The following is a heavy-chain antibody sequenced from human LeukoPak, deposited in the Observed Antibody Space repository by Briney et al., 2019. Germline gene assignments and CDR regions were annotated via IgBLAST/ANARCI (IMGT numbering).Heavy chain of an antibody. Sequence: SETLSLTCAVYGGSFSGYYWSWIRQPPGKGLEWIGEINHSGSTNYNPSLKSRVTISVDTSRNQFSLKLSSVTAADTAVYYCARGPTIFGVVIKPLDYWGQGTLVTVSS. V-gene: IGHV4-34*01. D-gene: IGHD3-3*01. J-gene: IGHJ4*02. CDR2: INHSGST. CDR1: GGSFSGYY. CDR3: ARGPTIFGVVIKPLDY.